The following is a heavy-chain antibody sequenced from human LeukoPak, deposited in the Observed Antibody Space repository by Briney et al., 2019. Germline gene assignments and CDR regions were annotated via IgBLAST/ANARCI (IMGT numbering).Heavy chain of an antibody. CDR3: ASAHHYDSSGYYHGDAFDI. CDR2: IYYSGST. D-gene: IGHD3-22*01. CDR1: GGSISSYY. J-gene: IGHJ3*02. V-gene: IGHV4-59*01. Sequence: SETLSLTCTVSGGSISSYYWSWMRQPPGKGLEWIGYIYYSGSTNYNPSLKSRVTISVDTSKNQFSLKLSSVTAADTAVYYCASAHHYDSSGYYHGDAFDIWGQGTMVTVSS.